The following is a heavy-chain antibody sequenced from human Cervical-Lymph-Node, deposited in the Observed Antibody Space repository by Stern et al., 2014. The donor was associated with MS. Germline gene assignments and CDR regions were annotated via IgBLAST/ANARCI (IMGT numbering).Heavy chain of an antibody. J-gene: IGHJ4*02. D-gene: IGHD1-26*01. CDR2: IYPDDSDT. V-gene: IGHV5-51*03. CDR3: ASAGGTYSFDY. CDR1: GYSFTNYW. Sequence: EVQLVQSGPEVKTPGESLKISCKGSGYSFTNYWIGWVRQMPGKGLEWMGIIYPDDSDTRSSQTFPGQVTLTTDTSISPAYLQWSSLKASDTAMYYCASAGGTYSFDYWGQGTPVTVSS.